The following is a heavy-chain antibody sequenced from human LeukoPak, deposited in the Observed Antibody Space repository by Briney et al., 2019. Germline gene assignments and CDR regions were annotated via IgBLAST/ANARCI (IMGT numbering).Heavy chain of an antibody. CDR2: LYSGGSA. D-gene: IGHD4/OR15-4a*01. J-gene: IGHJ4*02. CDR1: GFSVSSNY. V-gene: IGHV3-53*01. CDR3: ARTVVITSTADYFDH. Sequence: GGSLRLSCAASGFSVSSNYMSWVRQAPGKGLEWVSVLYSGGSAYYADSVKGRFTISRDNSKNTLYLQMNGLRAEDTAVYYCARTVVITSTADYFDHWGQGTLVTVSS.